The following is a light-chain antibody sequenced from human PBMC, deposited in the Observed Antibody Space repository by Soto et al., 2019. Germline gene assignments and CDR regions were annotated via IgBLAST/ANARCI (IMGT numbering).Light chain of an antibody. Sequence: QSVLTQPRSVSGSPGQSVTISCTGTSSDVGGYNYVSWYQQHPGNTPKLMIYDVSKRPSGVPDRFSGSKSGNTASLTISWLQAEDEDDYYCCSYACSYTLRVFGGGTKLTV. J-gene: IGLJ2*01. CDR1: SSDVGGYNY. CDR3: CSYACSYTLRV. V-gene: IGLV2-11*01. CDR2: DVS.